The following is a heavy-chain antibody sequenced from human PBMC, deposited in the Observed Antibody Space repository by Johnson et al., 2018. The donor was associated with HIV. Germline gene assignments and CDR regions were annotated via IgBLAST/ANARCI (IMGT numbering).Heavy chain of an antibody. CDR2: IGTAGDT. V-gene: IGHV3-13*01. J-gene: IGHJ3*02. CDR1: GFTFSSYD. D-gene: IGHD1-26*01. Sequence: VQLVESGGGLVQPGGYLRLSCAASGFTFSSYDMHWVRQATGKGLEWVSAIGTAGDTYYPGSVKGRFTISRENAKNSLYLQMNSLRAGDTAVDYCARARGAREWGLLPPVDAFDIWGQGTMVTVSS. CDR3: ARARGAREWGLLPPVDAFDI.